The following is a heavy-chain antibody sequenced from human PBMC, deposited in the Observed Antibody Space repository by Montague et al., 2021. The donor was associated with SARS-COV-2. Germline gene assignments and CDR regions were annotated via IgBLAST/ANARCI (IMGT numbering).Heavy chain of an antibody. CDR1: GVVELRRRSE. CDR2: LEKKKYT. CDR3: ARRRLREDYFDF. Sequence: SETLSLTCTVSGVVELRRRSEEHTSELQSHHDLVWRRLLEKKKYTYYXPSVKGRVTISIDASKNQFSLKLNSLTATDTAIYHCARRRLREDYFDFWGQGTLLTVS. J-gene: IGHJ4*02. V-gene: IGHV4-39*01. D-gene: IGHD4-17*01.